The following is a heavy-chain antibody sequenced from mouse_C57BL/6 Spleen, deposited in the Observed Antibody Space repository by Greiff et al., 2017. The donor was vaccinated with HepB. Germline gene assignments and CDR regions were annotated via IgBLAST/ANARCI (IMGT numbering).Heavy chain of an antibody. V-gene: IGHV1-82*01. CDR1: GYAFSSSW. J-gene: IGHJ2*01. CDR2: IYPGDGDT. D-gene: IGHD1-1*01. CDR3: AEGDYYGFDY. Sequence: VQLQQSGPELVKPGASVKISCKASGYAFSSSWMNWVKQRPGKGLEWIGRIYPGDGDTNYNGKFKGKATLTADKSSSTAYMQLSSLTSEDSAVYFCAEGDYYGFDYWGQGTTLTVSS.